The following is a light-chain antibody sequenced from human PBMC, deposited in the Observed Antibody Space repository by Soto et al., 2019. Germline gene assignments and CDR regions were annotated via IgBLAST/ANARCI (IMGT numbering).Light chain of an antibody. Sequence: DIQMTQSPSTLSASVEDRVTITCRASQRINNWLAWYQQKPGKAPNLLIYKVSTLESGVPSRFSGSGSGTEFTLTISCLQPDDFATYYCKQYHGSWTFGQGTKVEIK. CDR2: KVS. CDR1: QRINNW. CDR3: KQYHGSWT. V-gene: IGKV1-5*03. J-gene: IGKJ1*01.